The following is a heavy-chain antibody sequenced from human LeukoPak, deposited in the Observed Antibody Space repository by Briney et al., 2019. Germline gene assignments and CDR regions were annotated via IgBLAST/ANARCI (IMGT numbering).Heavy chain of an antibody. V-gene: IGHV4-38-2*01. CDR2: IYHSGST. CDR3: ARILSITMIVVVIPYYFDY. CDR1: GYSISSGYY. D-gene: IGHD3-22*01. J-gene: IGHJ4*02. Sequence: PSETLSLTCAVSGYSISSGYYWGWIRQPPGKGLEWIGSIYHSGSTYYNPSLKSRVTISVDTPKNQFSLKLSSVTAADTAVYYCARILSITMIVVVIPYYFDYWGQGTLVTVSS.